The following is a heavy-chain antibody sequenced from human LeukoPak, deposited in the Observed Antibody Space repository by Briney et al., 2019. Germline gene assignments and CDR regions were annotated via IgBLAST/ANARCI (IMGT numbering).Heavy chain of an antibody. Sequence: PGGSLRLSCAASGFTLSSYWMSWVRQAPGKGLEWVANIKQDGSEKYYVDSVKGRFTISRDNAKNSLYLQMDSLRAEDTAVYYCASRRDLFDYWGQGTLVTVSS. CDR1: GFTLSSYW. CDR2: IKQDGSEK. CDR3: ASRRDLFDY. V-gene: IGHV3-7*01. J-gene: IGHJ4*02.